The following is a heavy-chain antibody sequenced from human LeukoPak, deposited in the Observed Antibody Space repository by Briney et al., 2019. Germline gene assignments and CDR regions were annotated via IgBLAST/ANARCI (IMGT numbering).Heavy chain of an antibody. V-gene: IGHV4-38-2*02. Sequence: SETLSLTCTVSGYSISSGYFWGWMRQPPGKGLEWIGSIYQSETAHYNPSLKSRVTISVDTSKNQFSLKLRSVMAADTAVYYCARGSSQREGFDPWGQGTLVTVSS. CDR1: GYSISSGYF. CDR3: ARGSSQREGFDP. D-gene: IGHD6-25*01. J-gene: IGHJ5*02. CDR2: IYQSETA.